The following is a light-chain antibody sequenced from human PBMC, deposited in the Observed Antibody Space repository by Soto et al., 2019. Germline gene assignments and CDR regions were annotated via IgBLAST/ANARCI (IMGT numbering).Light chain of an antibody. CDR2: GAS. Sequence: EIVLTQSPGTLSLSPGERATLSCRASQSVTSDFLAWYQQKPGQAPRLLIYGASTRAAGVPDRFSGSVSGTDFTLTITRLEPEDFAVYYCQQYGRSSLMFTFGQGTKLGV. V-gene: IGKV3-20*01. CDR1: QSVTSDF. CDR3: QQYGRSSLMFT. J-gene: IGKJ2*01.